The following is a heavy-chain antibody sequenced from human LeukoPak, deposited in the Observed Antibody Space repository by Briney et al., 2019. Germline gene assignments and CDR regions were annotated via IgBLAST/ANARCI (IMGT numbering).Heavy chain of an antibody. J-gene: IGHJ4*02. CDR1: GCTFSSSA. D-gene: IGHD2-15*01. CDR2: IISRGDPT. V-gene: IGHV3-23*01. CDR3: ATRVPDSGGSYFFAY. Sequence: QSGESLTLTCSVSGCTFSSSAMDWIRQAQGQGMDWDAVIISRGDPTLYADPLKARFPVTRDNSKHTLFLQLSSVSADDTAVYYCATRVPDSGGSYFFAYWGQGTLVSVSS.